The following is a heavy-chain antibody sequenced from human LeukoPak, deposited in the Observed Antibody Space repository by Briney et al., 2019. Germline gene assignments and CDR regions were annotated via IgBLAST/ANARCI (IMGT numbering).Heavy chain of an antibody. CDR2: INHRGST. Sequence: TSETLSLTCVVDVWSFSGYHGRWIRQPPGKGLEWIGEINHRGSTNYNPSLKSRVTISVDTSKNQFSLKLSSVTAADTAVYYCAREWFPTAVWGQGTTVTVSS. D-gene: IGHD3-3*01. V-gene: IGHV4-34*01. J-gene: IGHJ6*02. CDR3: AREWFPTAV. CDR1: VWSFSGYH.